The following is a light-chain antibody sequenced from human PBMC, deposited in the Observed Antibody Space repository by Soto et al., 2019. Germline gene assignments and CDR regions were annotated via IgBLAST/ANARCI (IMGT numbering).Light chain of an antibody. V-gene: IGKV1-5*01. CDR1: QSISSW. J-gene: IGKJ1*01. CDR2: AAS. Sequence: DIQMTQSPSTLSASVGDRVTITCRASQSISSWLAWYQQKPGKAPNLLIYAASNLQSGVPSRFSGSGSGTEFTLAISGLQSDDFATYYCQQYNTYWTFGPGTKVGIK. CDR3: QQYNTYWT.